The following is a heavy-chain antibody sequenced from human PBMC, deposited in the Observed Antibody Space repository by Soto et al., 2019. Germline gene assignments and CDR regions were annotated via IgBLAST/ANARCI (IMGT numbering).Heavy chain of an antibody. V-gene: IGHV3-11*01. Sequence: GGSLRLSCAASGFTFSDRYMSWIRQAPGKGLEWLSYISGTSDTIYYADSVKGRFTISRDNAKNSVYLQMNSLRAEDTAVYYCARVVRVGPTDVWGQGTTVTVSS. CDR2: ISGTSDTI. J-gene: IGHJ6*02. CDR1: GFTFSDRY. CDR3: ARVVRVGPTDV. D-gene: IGHD1-26*01.